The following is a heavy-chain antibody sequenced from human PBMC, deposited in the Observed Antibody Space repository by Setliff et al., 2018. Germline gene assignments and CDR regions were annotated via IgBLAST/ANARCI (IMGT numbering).Heavy chain of an antibody. D-gene: IGHD6-19*01. CDR2: INHRGST. Sequence: SETLSLTCAAYGGTLSDYYWTWIRQPPGKGLEWIGEINHRGSTNYNPSLKSRATISIDTSKNQFSLNLTSVTAADTAVYYCARATSGWYSAYYYYMDVWGKGTTGTSP. J-gene: IGHJ6*03. CDR1: GGTLSDYY. CDR3: ARATSGWYSAYYYYMDV. V-gene: IGHV4-34*01.